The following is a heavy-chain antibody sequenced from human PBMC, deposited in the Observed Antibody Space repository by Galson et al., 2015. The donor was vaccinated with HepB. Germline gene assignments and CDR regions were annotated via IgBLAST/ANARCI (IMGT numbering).Heavy chain of an antibody. CDR3: ARVYFGSGSSSAYWYFDL. J-gene: IGHJ2*01. CDR1: GFTFSSYT. CDR2: ISSTGTTM. Sequence: SLRLSCAASGFTFSSYTMNWVRQAPGKGLGSVSYISSTGTTMYYAGSAKGRFTISRDNAQNSLYLQMNSLRDEDTAVYYCARVYFGSGSSSAYWYFDLWGRGALVTVSS. V-gene: IGHV3-48*02. D-gene: IGHD3-10*01.